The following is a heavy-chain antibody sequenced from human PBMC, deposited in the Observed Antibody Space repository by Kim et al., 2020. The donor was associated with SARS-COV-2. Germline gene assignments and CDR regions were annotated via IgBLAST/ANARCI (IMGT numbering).Heavy chain of an antibody. V-gene: IGHV4-31*03. CDR1: GGSISSGGYY. Sequence: SETLSLTCTVSGGSISSGGYYWSWIRQHPGKGLEWIGYIYYSGSTYYNPSLKSRVTISVDTSKNQFSLKLSSVTAADTAVYYCARELADDYGDSNWFDPWGQGTLVTVSS. CDR3: ARELADDYGDSNWFDP. J-gene: IGHJ5*02. D-gene: IGHD4-17*01. CDR2: IYYSGST.